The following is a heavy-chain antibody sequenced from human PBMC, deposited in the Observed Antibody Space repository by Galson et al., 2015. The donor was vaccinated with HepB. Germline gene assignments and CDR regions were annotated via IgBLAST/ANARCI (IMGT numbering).Heavy chain of an antibody. J-gene: IGHJ4*02. D-gene: IGHD6-19*01. CDR3: ARDLVAGIDH. V-gene: IGHV3-74*01. Sequence: SLRLSCAASGITFSSSWMHWVRQAPGKGLVWVARIKGDGSSISYADSVKGRFTISTDNAKNTLYLQMDSLRVDDTALYYCARDLVAGIDHWGQGTLVTVSS. CDR2: IKGDGSSI. CDR1: GITFSSSW.